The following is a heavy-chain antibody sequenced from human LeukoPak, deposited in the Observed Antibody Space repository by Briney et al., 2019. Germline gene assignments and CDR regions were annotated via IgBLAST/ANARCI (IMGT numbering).Heavy chain of an antibody. CDR3: AKSGLGELSFPD. D-gene: IGHD3-16*02. Sequence: GGSLRLSCAASGFTFDDYAMHWVRQAPGEGLEWVSGISWNSGSIGYADSVKGRFTISRDNAKNSLYLQMNSLRAEDTALYYCAKSGLGELSFPDWGQGTLVTVSS. J-gene: IGHJ4*02. CDR1: GFTFDDYA. V-gene: IGHV3-9*01. CDR2: ISWNSGSI.